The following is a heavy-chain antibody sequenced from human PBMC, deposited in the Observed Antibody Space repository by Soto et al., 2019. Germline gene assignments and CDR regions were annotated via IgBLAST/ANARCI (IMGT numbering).Heavy chain of an antibody. Sequence: GRLANGQGLEWKGWINPNSGGTNYAQKLQGWVTMTRDTSISTAYMELSRLRSDDTAVYYCVRGRDSSTLYYHYGVDFWVHGSTVTVSS. CDR2: INPNSGGT. D-gene: IGHD6-13*01. CDR3: VRGRDSSTLYYHYGVDF. V-gene: IGHV1-2*04. J-gene: IGHJ6*02.